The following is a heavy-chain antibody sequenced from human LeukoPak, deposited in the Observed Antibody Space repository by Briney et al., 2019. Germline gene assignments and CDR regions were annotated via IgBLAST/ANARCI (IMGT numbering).Heavy chain of an antibody. Sequence: GGSLRLSCAASGFTFSSYSMNWVRQAPGKGLEWVSSISSGSSNIYYADSVKGRFTISRDNAKNSLYLQMNSLRVDDTAVYYCARDLKVAAAGTPAYYYGMDVWGQGTTVTVSS. CDR1: GFTFSSYS. CDR3: ARDLKVAAAGTPAYYYGMDV. J-gene: IGHJ6*02. D-gene: IGHD6-13*01. CDR2: ISSGSSNI. V-gene: IGHV3-21*01.